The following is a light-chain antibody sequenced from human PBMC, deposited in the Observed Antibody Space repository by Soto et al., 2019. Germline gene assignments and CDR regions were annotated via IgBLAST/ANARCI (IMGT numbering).Light chain of an antibody. CDR2: CPY. V-gene: IGKV3-15*01. Sequence: TQSPATLALSPEERATLSCKASQSVGGGLSWIHQKPGQRPTVLICCPYTRDTGMPVRFSGRGAGTEFTLTSSSLQSGDYAVYYGQQYNNWPPYICSQGTKVDI. CDR3: QQYNNWPPYI. CDR1: QSVGGG. J-gene: IGKJ2*01.